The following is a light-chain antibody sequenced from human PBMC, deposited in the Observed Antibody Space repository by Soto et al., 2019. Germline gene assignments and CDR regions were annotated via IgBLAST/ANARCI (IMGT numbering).Light chain of an antibody. CDR3: QQYNNWPQT. V-gene: IGKV3-15*01. J-gene: IGKJ1*01. CDR2: GAS. CDR1: QSVSTN. Sequence: EIVMTQSPATLSVSPGVRATLSCRASQSVSTNLAWYQQKPGQAPRLLIYGASTRATGIPARFSGSGSGTEFTLTISSLQSEDFAVYYCQQYNNWPQTFGQGTKVDI.